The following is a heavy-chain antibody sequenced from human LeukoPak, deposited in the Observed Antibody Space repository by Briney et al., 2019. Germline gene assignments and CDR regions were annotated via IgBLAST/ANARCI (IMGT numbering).Heavy chain of an antibody. CDR3: ATHLRGNYLYYYYYYMDV. J-gene: IGHJ6*03. D-gene: IGHD4-11*01. Sequence: SETLSLTCTVSGGSISSSSYYWGWIRQPPGKGLEWIGSIYYSGSTYYNPSLKSRVTISVDTPKNQFSLKLSSVTAADTAVYYCATHLRGNYLYYYYYYMDVWGKGTTVTVSS. V-gene: IGHV4-39*01. CDR1: GGSISSSSYY. CDR2: IYYSGST.